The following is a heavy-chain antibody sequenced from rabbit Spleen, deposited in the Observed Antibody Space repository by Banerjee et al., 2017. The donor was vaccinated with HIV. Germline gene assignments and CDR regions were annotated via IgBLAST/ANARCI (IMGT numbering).Heavy chain of an antibody. J-gene: IGHJ6*01. Sequence: QEQLEESGGGLVKPEGSLTLTCKASGVSFSNNYYMCWVRQAPGKGLEWIACIDTGSSGFTYFASWAKGRFTISKTSSTTVTLQVTSLTAADTATYFCARDSGTSFSSYGMDLWGQGTLVTVS. CDR3: ARDSGTSFSSYGMDL. CDR2: IDTGSSGFT. D-gene: IGHD8-1*01. V-gene: IGHV1S45*01. CDR1: GVSFSNNYY.